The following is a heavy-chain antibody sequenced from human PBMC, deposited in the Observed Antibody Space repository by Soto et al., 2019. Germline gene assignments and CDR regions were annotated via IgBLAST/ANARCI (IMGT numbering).Heavy chain of an antibody. V-gene: IGHV1-69*06. CDR1: GGIFFTSG. Sequence: QVQLVQSGAEVKMPGSSVKVSCKTSGGIFFTSGLSWVRQAPGQGLEWMGGIIPFLGTTNHAQKFQGRVTFTADKSTYTVYLELSDLTFEDTDTYYCARETAHRGASGRPLQPGNFDSWGQGTLVTVSS. CDR3: ARETAHRGASGRPLQPGNFDS. D-gene: IGHD3-10*01. CDR2: IIPFLGTT. J-gene: IGHJ4*02.